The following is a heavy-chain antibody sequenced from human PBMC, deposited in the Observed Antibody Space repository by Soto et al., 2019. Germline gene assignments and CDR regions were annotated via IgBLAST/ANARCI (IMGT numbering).Heavy chain of an antibody. V-gene: IGHV3-53*01. J-gene: IGHJ6*02. CDR2: IYDNGAT. CDR1: VFSFRNNF. CDR3: ATHRRIDNGYYHYYYGIDV. Sequence: PGGSLRLSCSPSVFSFRNNFMTWVRQAPGRGLEWVSIIYDNGATSYADSVRGRFTVSRDEVKNTLYLQMNSLRVEDTAVYYCATHRRIDNGYYHYYYGIDVWGHGTTVTVSS. D-gene: IGHD1-1*01.